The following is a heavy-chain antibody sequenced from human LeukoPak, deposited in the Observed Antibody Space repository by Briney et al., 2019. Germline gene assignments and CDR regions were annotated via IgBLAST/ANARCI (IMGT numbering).Heavy chain of an antibody. J-gene: IGHJ5*02. D-gene: IGHD6-13*01. CDR1: GYSFTSYW. V-gene: IGHV5-51*01. CDR3: ARDASSSSWYSEPYNWFDP. CDR2: IYPGDSDT. Sequence: GESLKISCKGSGYSFTSYWIGWVRQMPGKGLEWMGIIYPGDSDTRYSPSFQGQVTISADKSISTAYLQWSSPKASDTAMYYCARDASSSSWYSEPYNWFDPWGQGTLVTVSS.